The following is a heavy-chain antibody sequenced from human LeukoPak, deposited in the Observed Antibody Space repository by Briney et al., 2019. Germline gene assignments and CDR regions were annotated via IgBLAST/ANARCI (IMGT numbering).Heavy chain of an antibody. Sequence: PGGSLRLSCAASRFTFSSYEMNWVRQAPGKGLEWVSYINSSGSTIYYADSVKGRFTISRDNGKNSLYLQMNSLRAEDTAVYYCARSFLKYYYDSSGLFDYWGQGTLVTVSS. CDR3: ARSFLKYYYDSSGLFDY. J-gene: IGHJ4*02. CDR1: RFTFSSYE. V-gene: IGHV3-48*03. CDR2: INSSGSTI. D-gene: IGHD3-22*01.